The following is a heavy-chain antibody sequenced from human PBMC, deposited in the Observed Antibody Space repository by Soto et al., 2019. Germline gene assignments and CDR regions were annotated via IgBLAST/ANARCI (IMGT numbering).Heavy chain of an antibody. J-gene: IGHJ4*02. CDR3: ARHRVDSSGYYSDFDY. Sequence: PGGSLRLSCAASGFTLSDYMSWIRQAPGKGLEWISYISRSSTYTNYADSVKGRFTISRDNAKNSLYLQMNSLRDDDTAVYFCARHRVDSSGYYSDFDYWGLGTLVTVSS. V-gene: IGHV3-11*03. CDR1: GFTLSDY. CDR2: ISRSSTYT. D-gene: IGHD3-22*01.